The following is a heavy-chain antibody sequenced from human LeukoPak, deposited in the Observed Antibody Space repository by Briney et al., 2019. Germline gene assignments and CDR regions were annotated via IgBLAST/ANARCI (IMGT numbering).Heavy chain of an antibody. D-gene: IGHD3-3*01. CDR3: ARAYDFWSGPYYMDV. CDR2: ISSSGSTI. CDR1: GFTFSDYY. J-gene: IGHJ6*03. V-gene: IGHV3-11*04. Sequence: PGGSLRLSCAASGFTFSDYYMSWIRQAPGKGLEWVSYISSSGSTIYYADSVKGRFTISRDNAKNSLYLQMNSLRAEDTAVYYCARAYDFWSGPYYMDVWGKGTTVTVSS.